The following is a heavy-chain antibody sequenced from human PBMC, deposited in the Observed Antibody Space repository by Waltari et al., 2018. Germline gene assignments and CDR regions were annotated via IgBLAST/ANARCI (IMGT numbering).Heavy chain of an antibody. V-gene: IGHV3-66*01. D-gene: IGHD6-19*01. CDR1: GFTVSSSY. CDR2: LYFGGST. J-gene: IGHJ4*02. CDR3: ARAAYKSAWYN. Sequence: EVDLVESGGGLVQPGGSLRLSCAASGFTVSSSYMSWVRQAPGKGLEWVSVLYFGGSTYDADSVKGRFTISRDNSRNTLYLQMNSLRPEDTAVYYCARAAYKSAWYNWGQGTLVTVSS.